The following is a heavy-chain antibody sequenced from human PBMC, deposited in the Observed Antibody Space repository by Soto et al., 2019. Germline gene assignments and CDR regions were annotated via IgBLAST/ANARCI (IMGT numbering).Heavy chain of an antibody. Sequence: GGSLRLSCAASGFTFRNYGVNWVRQAPGKGLEWVSYIGIGSSTKYYADSVKGRFTISRDNAKNSLYLQMNSLRAEDTAVYYCARDQLYYNDISGRPLNAFDVWGQGTMVTVS. V-gene: IGHV3-48*01. CDR2: IGIGSSTK. J-gene: IGHJ3*01. CDR3: ARDQLYYNDISGRPLNAFDV. CDR1: GFTFRNYG. D-gene: IGHD3-22*01.